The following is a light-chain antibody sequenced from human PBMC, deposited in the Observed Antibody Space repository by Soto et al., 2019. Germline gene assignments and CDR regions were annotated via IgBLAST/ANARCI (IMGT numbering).Light chain of an antibody. CDR2: GAS. J-gene: IGKJ5*01. Sequence: RASQSVSSNLAWYQQKPGQAPRLLIYGASTRATGIPARFSGSGSGTDFTLTISSLQPEDSAIYYCQQADTFPNAFGQGTRLEIK. V-gene: IGKV3-15*01. CDR1: QSVSSN. CDR3: QQADTFPNA.